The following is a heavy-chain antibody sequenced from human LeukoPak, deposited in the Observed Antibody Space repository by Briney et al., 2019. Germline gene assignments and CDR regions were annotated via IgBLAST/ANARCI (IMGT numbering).Heavy chain of an antibody. CDR1: GFTFSSYA. CDR3: ARDLMPYAATLGY. V-gene: IGHV3-30*04. J-gene: IGHJ4*02. D-gene: IGHD2-2*01. CDR2: ISYDGSNK. Sequence: GGSLRLSCAASGFTFSSYAMHWVRQAPGKGLEWVAVISYDGSNKYYADSVKGRFTISRDNSKNTLYLQMNSLRAEDTAVYYCARDLMPYAATLGYWGQGTLGTVSS.